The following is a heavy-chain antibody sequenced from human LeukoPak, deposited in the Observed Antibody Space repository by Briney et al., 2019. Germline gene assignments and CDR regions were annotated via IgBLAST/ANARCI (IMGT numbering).Heavy chain of an antibody. CDR2: IKQDGSEK. V-gene: IGHV3-7*04. J-gene: IGHJ5*02. CDR1: GFTFSFYW. D-gene: IGHD5-24*01. Sequence: TGGSLTLSCDASGFTFSFYWMNWVRQAPGKGLEWVANIKQDGSEKYYVGSVKGRFTISRDNAKNSLYLQMNSLRADDTAVYFCAKDLIVDNSWGQGTLVIVSS. CDR3: AKDLIVDNS.